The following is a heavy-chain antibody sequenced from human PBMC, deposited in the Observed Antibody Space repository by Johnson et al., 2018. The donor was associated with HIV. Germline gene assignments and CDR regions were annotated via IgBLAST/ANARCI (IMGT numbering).Heavy chain of an antibody. Sequence: VQLVESGGGVVRPERSLRLSCSASGFTFSRYAMHWVRQAPGKGLEWVSYISSSGSTIYYADSVKGRFTISRDNSKNTLSLQMSSLRGEDTAVYYCAREPSGCSGGSCYSWGAFDIWGQGTMVTVSS. CDR1: GFTFSRYA. CDR2: ISSSGSTI. CDR3: AREPSGCSGGSCYSWGAFDI. D-gene: IGHD2-15*01. J-gene: IGHJ3*02. V-gene: IGHV3-48*01.